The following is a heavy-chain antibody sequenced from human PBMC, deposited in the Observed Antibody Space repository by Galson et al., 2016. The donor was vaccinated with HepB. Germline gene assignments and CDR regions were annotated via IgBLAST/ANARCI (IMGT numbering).Heavy chain of an antibody. J-gene: IGHJ4*02. V-gene: IGHV3-7*01. Sequence: SLRLSCAASGFTFSSYWMTWVRQAPGRGLEWVANIKKDGSERFYVDSVWGRFTISRDNSKNSLYLQMNSLRAEDTAVYYCASQGKDFWSGSPDFWGQGTLATVSS. CDR2: IKKDGSER. CDR3: ASQGKDFWSGSPDF. D-gene: IGHD3-3*01. CDR1: GFTFSSYW.